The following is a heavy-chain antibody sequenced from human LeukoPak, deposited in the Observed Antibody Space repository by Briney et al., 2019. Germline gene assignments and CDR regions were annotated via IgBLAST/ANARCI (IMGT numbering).Heavy chain of an antibody. V-gene: IGHV4-59*11. CDR2: IYYSGST. CDR1: VGSITRHY. J-gene: IGHJ4*02. CDR3: ATRPGTGWAGVFDY. D-gene: IGHD6-19*01. Sequence: SETLSLTCSVSVGSITRHYWSWIRQLPGKGLEWIGYIYYSGSTNYNPSLKSRVILSIDTSKSQFSLKLHSVTAADTAVYYCATRPGTGWAGVFDYWGQGALVTVSS.